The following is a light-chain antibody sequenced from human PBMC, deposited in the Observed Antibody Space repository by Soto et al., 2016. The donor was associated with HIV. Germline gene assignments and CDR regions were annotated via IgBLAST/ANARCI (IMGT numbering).Light chain of an antibody. CDR2: DDS. Sequence: SYELTQPPSVSMAPGKTARVTCGGNNIGTKSVHWYQQKPGQAPVLVVYDDSDRPSGIPERFSASNSGNTATLTISRVEAGDEADYYCQVWDSSSDHYVFGTGTEVTVL. V-gene: IGLV3-21*03. J-gene: IGLJ1*01. CDR3: QVWDSSSDHYV. CDR1: NIGTKS.